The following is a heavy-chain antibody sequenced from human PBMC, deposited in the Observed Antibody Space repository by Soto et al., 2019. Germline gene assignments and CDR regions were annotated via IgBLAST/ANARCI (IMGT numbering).Heavy chain of an antibody. D-gene: IGHD3-9*01. J-gene: IGHJ5*02. CDR1: GGSISSGGYS. Sequence: PSETLSLTCAVSGGSISSGGYSWSWIRQSPGKGLEWIGYIYHSGSTYYNPSLKSRVTISVDRSKNQFSLKLSSVTAADTAVYYCARAIPYYDILTGYLFNWFDPWGQGTLVTVSS. CDR3: ARAIPYYDILTGYLFNWFDP. CDR2: IYHSGST. V-gene: IGHV4-30-2*06.